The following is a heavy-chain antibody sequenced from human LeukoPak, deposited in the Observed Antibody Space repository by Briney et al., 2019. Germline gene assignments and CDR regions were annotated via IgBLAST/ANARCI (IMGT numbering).Heavy chain of an antibody. J-gene: IGHJ4*02. Sequence: EPSETLSLTCTVSGGSISSYYCSWIRQPPGKGLEWIGYIYSSGSTNYNPSLKSRVTISVDTSKNQFSLNLSSVTAADTAVYYCARDPSYSFGFFDYWGQGTLVTVSS. V-gene: IGHV4-59*01. D-gene: IGHD5-18*01. CDR3: ARDPSYSFGFFDY. CDR1: GGSISSYY. CDR2: IYSSGST.